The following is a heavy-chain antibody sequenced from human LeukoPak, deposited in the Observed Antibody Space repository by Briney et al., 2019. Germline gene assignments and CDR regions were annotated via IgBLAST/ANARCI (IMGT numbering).Heavy chain of an antibody. CDR3: ASNTNTPYCSGGSCYFYYYYMDV. CDR1: GGTFSSYA. J-gene: IGHJ6*03. V-gene: IGHV1-69*05. Sequence: ASVKVSCKASGGTFSSYAISWVRQAPGQGLEWMGGIIPIFGTANYAQKFQGRVTITTDESTSTAYMELSSLRSEDTAVYYCASNTNTPYCSGGSCYFYYYYMDVWGKGTTVTVSS. D-gene: IGHD2-15*01. CDR2: IIPIFGTA.